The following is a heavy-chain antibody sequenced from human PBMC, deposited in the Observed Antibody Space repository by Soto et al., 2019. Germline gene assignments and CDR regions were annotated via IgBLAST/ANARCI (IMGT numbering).Heavy chain of an antibody. CDR3: ARDDEYYDYLWGSFRPRAYLGLDV. V-gene: IGHV3-30-3*01. CDR1: GFTFSICA. Sequence: PGGSLRLSCAASGFTFSICAMHWVRQAPGKGLEWVAVLSYDGINQYYADSVKGRFTISRDNSKNTLYLQMNSLRPEDTAVYYCARDDEYYDYLWGSFRPRAYLGLDVWGQGTTVTVSS. J-gene: IGHJ6*02. D-gene: IGHD3-16*02. CDR2: LSYDGINQ.